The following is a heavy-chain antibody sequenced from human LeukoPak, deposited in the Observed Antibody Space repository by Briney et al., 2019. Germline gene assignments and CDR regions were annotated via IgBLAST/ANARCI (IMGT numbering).Heavy chain of an antibody. J-gene: IGHJ3*02. CDR3: ATAHRSSVATTGAFDI. D-gene: IGHD4-23*01. CDR2: IIPIFGTA. Sequence: ASVKVSCKASGGTFSNYGISWVRQAPGQGLEWLGGIIPIFGTADYPLKFQGRVTMTEDTSTDTAYMELSSLRSEDTAVYYCATAHRSSVATTGAFDIWGQGTMVTVSS. V-gene: IGHV1-69*06. CDR1: GGTFSNYG.